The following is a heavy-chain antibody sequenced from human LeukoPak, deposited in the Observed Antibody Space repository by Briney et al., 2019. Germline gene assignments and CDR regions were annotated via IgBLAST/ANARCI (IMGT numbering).Heavy chain of an antibody. CDR1: GFTFSSYA. CDR3: AKATVVVVAASDY. V-gene: IGHV3-23*01. Sequence: GGSLRLSCAASGFTFSSYAMSWVRQAPGKGLEWVSAISGSGGSTYYADSVKGPFTISRDNSKNTLYLQMNSLRAEDTAVYYCAKATVVVVAASDYWGQGTLVTVSS. CDR2: ISGSGGST. D-gene: IGHD2-15*01. J-gene: IGHJ4*02.